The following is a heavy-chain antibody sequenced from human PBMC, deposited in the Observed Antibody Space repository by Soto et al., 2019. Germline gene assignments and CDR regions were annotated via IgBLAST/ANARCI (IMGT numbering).Heavy chain of an antibody. CDR1: GGSISSGDYY. D-gene: IGHD2-2*01. CDR2: IYYSGST. J-gene: IGHJ4*02. Sequence: PSATLSLTCTVSGGSISSGDYYWSWIRQPPGKGLEWIGYIYYSGSTYYNPSLKSRVTISVDTSKNQFSLKLSSVTAAETAVYYCASSRGSTCFDYWGQGTLVTVSS. CDR3: ASSRGSTCFDY. V-gene: IGHV4-30-4*01.